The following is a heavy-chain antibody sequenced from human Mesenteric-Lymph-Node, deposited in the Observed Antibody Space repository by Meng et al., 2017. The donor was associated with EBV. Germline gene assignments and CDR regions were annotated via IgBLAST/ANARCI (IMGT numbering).Heavy chain of an antibody. CDR2: IYSGGRT. CDR1: GGSISSSSYY. CDR3: ASLLIVFGGVIVDY. D-gene: IGHD3-16*02. Sequence: LALPEAGPGLVRPAESLSLTCTVSGGSISSSSYYWGWIRQPPGKGLEWIGSIYSGGRTYYSPSLESRVTISVDTSKNQFSLKLNSVTAADTSVYFCASLLIVFGGVIVDYWGQGALVTVSS. J-gene: IGHJ4*02. V-gene: IGHV4-39*01.